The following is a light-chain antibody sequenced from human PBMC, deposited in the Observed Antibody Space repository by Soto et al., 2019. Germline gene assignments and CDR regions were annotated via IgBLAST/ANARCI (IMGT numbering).Light chain of an antibody. V-gene: IGKV1D-12*01. Sequence: DIQMTQSPSSVSASVGDRVTITCRASQAISTWLAWYQQKPGKAPKLLIYAASNLQTGVPSRFSGSGSGTDFTLTISSLQPDDFATYYCQQANSFPRTFGQGPKVEIK. CDR1: QAISTW. CDR2: AAS. CDR3: QQANSFPRT. J-gene: IGKJ1*01.